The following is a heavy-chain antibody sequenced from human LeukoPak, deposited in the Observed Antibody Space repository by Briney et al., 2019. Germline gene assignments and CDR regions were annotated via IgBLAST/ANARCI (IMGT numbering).Heavy chain of an antibody. CDR2: ISGSGGST. CDR1: VFTSSSYA. D-gene: IGHD6-19*01. Sequence: GGSLRLSCAPSVFTSSSYAMSGVRQAPGKGVEWVSGISGSGGSTYYADSVKGRFTISRDNSKNTLYLQMNSLRAEDTAVYYCAKDQASSWSINVDYMDVWGKGTTVTVSS. J-gene: IGHJ6*03. V-gene: IGHV3-23*01. CDR3: AKDQASSWSINVDYMDV.